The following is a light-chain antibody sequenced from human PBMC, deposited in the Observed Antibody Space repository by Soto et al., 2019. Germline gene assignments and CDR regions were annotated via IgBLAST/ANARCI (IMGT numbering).Light chain of an antibody. J-gene: IGKJ3*01. Sequence: DIQMTQSPSSLSASVGDRVTITCRASQGIRTDLGWYQQRPGKAPKRLIYLASSLQSGVPSRFSGSGSGTELTLTISRLQPEDSATYYCLQHNSYPLTFGPGTKVDIK. CDR1: QGIRTD. V-gene: IGKV1-17*01. CDR2: LAS. CDR3: LQHNSYPLT.